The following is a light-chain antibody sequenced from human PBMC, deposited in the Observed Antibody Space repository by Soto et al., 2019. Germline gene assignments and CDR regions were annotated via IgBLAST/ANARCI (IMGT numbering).Light chain of an antibody. CDR2: GSS. Sequence: EIVLTQSPGTLSLSPGERATLSCRASQSVAGHYLAWYQQKPGQDPRLLISGSSRRATGIPDRFSAIGSGTDFTLTISRLEPEDFAVYYCHQYGSSPPWTFGQGTKVEIK. CDR3: HQYGSSPPWT. J-gene: IGKJ1*01. V-gene: IGKV3-20*01. CDR1: QSVAGHY.